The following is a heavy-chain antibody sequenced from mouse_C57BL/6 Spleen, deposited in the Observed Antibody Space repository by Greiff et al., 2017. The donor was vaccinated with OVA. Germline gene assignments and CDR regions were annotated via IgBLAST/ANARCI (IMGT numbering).Heavy chain of an antibody. CDR1: GFTFSSYG. J-gene: IGHJ3*01. V-gene: IGHV5-6*01. Sequence: EVKLVESGGDLVKPGGSLKLSCAASGFTFSSYGMSWVRQTPDKRLEWVATISSGGSYTYYPDSVKGRFTISRDNAKNTLYLQMRSLKSEDTAMYYCARHLAWFAYWGQGTLVTVSA. CDR2: ISSGGSYT. CDR3: ARHLAWFAY.